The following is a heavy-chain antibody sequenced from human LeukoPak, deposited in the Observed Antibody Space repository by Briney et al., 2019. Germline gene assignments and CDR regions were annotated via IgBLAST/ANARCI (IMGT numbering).Heavy chain of an antibody. J-gene: IGHJ4*02. Sequence: GGSLRLSCAASGFTFSSYAMSWVRQAPGKGLEWVSAISGSGGNTYYADSVKGRFTLYSDTSRNTVYFQLNNLRVEDTAIYYCAKASWVSSTDAVRWGQGTLVTVSS. CDR1: GFTFSSYA. CDR3: AKASWVSSTDAVR. V-gene: IGHV3-23*01. CDR2: ISGSGGNT. D-gene: IGHD3-16*01.